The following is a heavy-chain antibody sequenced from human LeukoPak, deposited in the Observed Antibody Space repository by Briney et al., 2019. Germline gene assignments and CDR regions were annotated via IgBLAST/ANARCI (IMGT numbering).Heavy chain of an antibody. J-gene: IGHJ4*02. CDR2: IYYSGST. Sequence: PSETLSLTCTVSGGFINNYYWSWIRQPPGKGLEWIGYIYYSGSTNYNPSLKSRVTISVDTSKNQFSLQLSSVTAADTAVYYCARVELLGSSGWPFDYWGQGTLVTVSS. CDR3: ARVELLGSSGWPFDY. D-gene: IGHD6-19*01. CDR1: GGFINNYY. V-gene: IGHV4-59*01.